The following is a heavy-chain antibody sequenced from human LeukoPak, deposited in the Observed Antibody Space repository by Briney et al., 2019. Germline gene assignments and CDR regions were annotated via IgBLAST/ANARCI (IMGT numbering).Heavy chain of an antibody. CDR2: INTNTGNP. CDR1: GYTFTSYS. V-gene: IGHV7-4-1*02. CDR3: ARKESYGPDTAMATGY. D-gene: IGHD5-18*01. J-gene: IGHJ4*02. Sequence: GASVKVSCKASGYTFTSYSISWVRQAPEQGLEWMGWINTNTGNPTYAQGFTGRFVFSLDTSVSTAYLQISSLKAEDTAVYYCARKESYGPDTAMATGYWGQGTLVTVSS.